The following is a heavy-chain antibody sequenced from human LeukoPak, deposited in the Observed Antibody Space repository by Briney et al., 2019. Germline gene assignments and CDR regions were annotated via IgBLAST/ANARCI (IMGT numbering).Heavy chain of an antibody. D-gene: IGHD6-19*01. CDR1: GYTLTELS. V-gene: IGHV1-24*01. CDR3: ATVTSSGWSLGAFDI. CDR2: FDPEGGET. Sequence: GASVKVSCKVSGYTLTELSMHWVRQAPGKGLEWMGGFDPEGGETIYAQKFQGRVTMTEDTSTDTAYMELSSLRSEDTAVYYCATVTSSGWSLGAFDIWGQGTMVTVSS. J-gene: IGHJ3*02.